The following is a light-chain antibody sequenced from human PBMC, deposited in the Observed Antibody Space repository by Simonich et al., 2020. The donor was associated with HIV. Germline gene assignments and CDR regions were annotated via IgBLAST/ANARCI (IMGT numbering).Light chain of an antibody. CDR2: YAS. CDR1: QSVASN. V-gene: IGKV3-15*01. CDR3: QQYNNWPSPFT. J-gene: IGKJ3*01. Sequence: EILMTQSPATLSVSPGERATLSCRASQSVASNLAWYQHKPGQAPRLLIYYASSRATGIPARFSGSGFGTEFTLTISSMQSEDFALYYCQQYNNWPSPFTFGPGTKVDIK.